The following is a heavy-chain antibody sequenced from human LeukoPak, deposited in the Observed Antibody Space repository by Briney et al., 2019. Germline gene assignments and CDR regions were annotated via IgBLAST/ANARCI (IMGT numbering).Heavy chain of an antibody. V-gene: IGHV4-59*01. J-gene: IGHJ4*02. CDR2: IYYSGST. CDR1: GGSISSYY. Sequence: SETLSLTCTVSGGSISSYYWSWIRQPPGKGLEWIGYIYYSGSTNYNPSLKSRVTISVDTSKNQFSLKLSSVTAADTAVYYCAREGNSGYDFDYWGQGTLVTVSS. D-gene: IGHD5-12*01. CDR3: AREGNSGYDFDY.